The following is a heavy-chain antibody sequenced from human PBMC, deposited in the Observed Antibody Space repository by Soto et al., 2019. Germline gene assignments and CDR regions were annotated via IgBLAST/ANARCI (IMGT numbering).Heavy chain of an antibody. CDR2: IYYSGST. CDR1: GGSISRGDYY. V-gene: IGHV4-30-4*01. D-gene: IGHD3-16*01. CDR3: ARDLTGGGLFDY. Sequence: SETLSLTCTVSGGSISRGDYYWSWIRQPPGKGLEWIGYIYYSGSTYYNPSLKSRVTISVDTSKNQFSLKLSSVTAADTAVYYCARDLTGGGLFDYWGQGTLVTV. J-gene: IGHJ4*02.